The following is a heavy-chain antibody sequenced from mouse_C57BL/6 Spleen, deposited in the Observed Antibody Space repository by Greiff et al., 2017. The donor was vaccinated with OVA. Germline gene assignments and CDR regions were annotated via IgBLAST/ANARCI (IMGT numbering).Heavy chain of an antibody. CDR2: IRNKANNHAT. CDR1: GFTFSDAW. CDR3: TGYSNWFAY. J-gene: IGHJ3*01. Sequence: EVQVVESGGGLVQPGGSMKLSCAASGFTFSDAWMDWVRQSPETGLEWVAEIRNKANNHATYYAESVKGRFTISRDDSKSSVYLQMNSLRAEDTGIYYCTGYSNWFAYWGQGTLVTVSA. D-gene: IGHD2-5*01. V-gene: IGHV6-6*01.